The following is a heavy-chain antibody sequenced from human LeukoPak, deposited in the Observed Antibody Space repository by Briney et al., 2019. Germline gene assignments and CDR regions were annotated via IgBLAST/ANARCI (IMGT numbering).Heavy chain of an antibody. CDR1: GISFSGNW. D-gene: IGHD2-8*01. J-gene: IGHJ4*02. CDR2: IKYDGSAK. Sequence: GGSLRLSCAASGISFSGNWMGWVRQAPGEGLEWVASIKYDGSAKYNADSVKGRFTISRDNAKNSLYLEMNSLTAEDTAVYYCAFSNAFKVWGQGTLVTASS. V-gene: IGHV3-7*01. CDR3: AFSNAFKV.